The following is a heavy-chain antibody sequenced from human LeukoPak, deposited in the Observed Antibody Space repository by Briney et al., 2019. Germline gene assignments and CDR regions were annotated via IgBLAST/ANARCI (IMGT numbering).Heavy chain of an antibody. CDR2: IYYSGST. D-gene: IGHD3-10*01. J-gene: IGHJ6*03. Sequence: PSETLSLTCTVSGGSISSSSYYWSWIRQTPGKGLEWIGYIYYSGSTNFNPSLKSRVTISVDTSKNQFSLKLSSVTAADTAVYYCARRYYPNYMDVWGKGTTVTISS. CDR1: GGSISSSSYY. V-gene: IGHV4-61*05. CDR3: ARRYYPNYMDV.